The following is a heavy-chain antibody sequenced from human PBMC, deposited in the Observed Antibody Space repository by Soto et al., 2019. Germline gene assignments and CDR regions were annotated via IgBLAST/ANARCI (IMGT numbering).Heavy chain of an antibody. Sequence: SETPSLTCTVSGGSISSSYYWSWIRQPPGKGLELIGYIYYSGSTKYNPSLKSRVTISIDTSKNQFSLKLSSVTAADTAVYYCARGGYGMDVWGQGTTVTVSS. CDR2: IYYSGST. CDR1: GGSISSSYY. J-gene: IGHJ6*02. CDR3: ARGGYGMDV. V-gene: IGHV4-59*01.